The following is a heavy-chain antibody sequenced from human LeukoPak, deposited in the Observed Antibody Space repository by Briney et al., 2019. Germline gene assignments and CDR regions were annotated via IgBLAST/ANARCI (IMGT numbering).Heavy chain of an antibody. CDR2: ITGGGGST. J-gene: IGHJ5*02. D-gene: IGHD1-26*01. V-gene: IGHV3-23*01. CDR1: GFTFSNYA. CDR3: AKSGSATLQNWFDP. Sequence: GGSLRLSCVASGFTFSNYAMNWVRQAPGKGLEWVSTITGGGGSTYYADSVKGRFTISRDNSKNTLYLQMNSLRAEDTAVYYCAKSGSATLQNWFDPWGQGTLVTVSS.